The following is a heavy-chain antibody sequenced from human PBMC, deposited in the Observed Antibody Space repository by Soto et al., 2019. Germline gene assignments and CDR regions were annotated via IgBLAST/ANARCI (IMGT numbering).Heavy chain of an antibody. CDR2: IYHIGGT. D-gene: IGHD3-22*01. CDR1: GDSISSGGYS. V-gene: IGHV4-30-2*01. J-gene: IGHJ4*02. CDR3: ARDSRSGYYLDY. Sequence: QLQLQESGSGLVKPSQTLSLTCAVSGDSISSGGYSWNWIRQPPVKGLEWIGYIYHIGGTDYNPSLKSRVTITVDSSNNQFSLKLSSVTAADTAVYYCARDSRSGYYLDYWGQGTLVTVSS.